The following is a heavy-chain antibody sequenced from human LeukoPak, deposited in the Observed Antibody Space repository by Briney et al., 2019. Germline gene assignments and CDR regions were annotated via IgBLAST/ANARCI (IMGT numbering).Heavy chain of an antibody. V-gene: IGHV3-7*05. Sequence: GGSLRLSCVGSGFTFSSHWMNWVRQAPGKGPEWVANIKQDGSEVDYVDSVKGRFTISRDNAKNSLFLRMNSLRAEDTAVYYCERDFIWGQGTLVTVSP. CDR2: IKQDGSEV. CDR1: GFTFSSHW. D-gene: IGHD3-10*01. CDR3: ERDFI. J-gene: IGHJ4*02.